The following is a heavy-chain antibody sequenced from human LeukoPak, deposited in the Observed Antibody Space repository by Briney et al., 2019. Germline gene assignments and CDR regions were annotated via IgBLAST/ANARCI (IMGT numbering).Heavy chain of an antibody. CDR2: IDNYGSSP. V-gene: IGHV3-74*01. CDR1: GFTFSSYW. J-gene: IGHJ4*02. CDR3: ARGPSGYHNT. Sequence: GGSLRLSCAASGFTFSSYWMHWVRQAPGKGLVWVSRIDNYGSSPSYADSVKGRFTISRDNAKNTLYLQMNGLRAEDTAVYYCARGPSGYHNTGGQGTLVTVSS. D-gene: IGHD5-12*01.